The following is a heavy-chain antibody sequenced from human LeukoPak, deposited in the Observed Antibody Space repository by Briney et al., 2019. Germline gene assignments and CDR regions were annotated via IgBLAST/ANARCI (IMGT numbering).Heavy chain of an antibody. CDR1: GFTFSSYS. D-gene: IGHD3-22*01. V-gene: IGHV3-48*01. CDR3: ARDDGSGYQEFYFDY. J-gene: IGHJ4*02. CDR2: ISSSSSTI. Sequence: GRSLRLSCAASGFTFSSYSMNWVRQAPGKGLEWVSYISSSSSTIYYADPVKGRFTISRDNAKNSLYLQMNSLRAEDTDVYYCARDDGSGYQEFYFDYWGQGTLVTVSS.